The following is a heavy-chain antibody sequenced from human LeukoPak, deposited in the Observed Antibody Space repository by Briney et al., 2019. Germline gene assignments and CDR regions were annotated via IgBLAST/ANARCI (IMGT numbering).Heavy chain of an antibody. D-gene: IGHD2-2*01. CDR3: ARGNIVVVPAAYDY. CDR2: IIPIFGTA. Sequence: GASVKVSCKASGGTFGSYAISWVRQAPGQGLEWMGGIIPIFGTANYAQKFQGRVTITTDESTSTAYTELSSLRSEDTAVYYCARGNIVVVPAAYDYWGQGTLVTVSS. J-gene: IGHJ4*02. V-gene: IGHV1-69*05. CDR1: GGTFGSYA.